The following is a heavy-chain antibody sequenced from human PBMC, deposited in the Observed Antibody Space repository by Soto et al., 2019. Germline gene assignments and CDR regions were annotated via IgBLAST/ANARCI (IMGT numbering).Heavy chain of an antibody. CDR3: ASSTLGSGWFATADY. V-gene: IGHV3-30-3*01. CDR2: ISYDGSNK. D-gene: IGHD6-19*01. J-gene: IGHJ4*02. Sequence: QVQLVETGGGVVQPGRSRRLSCSAAGFTFSSYAMHWGRQAPGKGLQWVAVISYDGSNKYYADSVKGRFTISRDNSKNTLYLQMNSRRAEDTAVYYCASSTLGSGWFATADYWGQGTLVTVSS. CDR1: GFTFSSYA.